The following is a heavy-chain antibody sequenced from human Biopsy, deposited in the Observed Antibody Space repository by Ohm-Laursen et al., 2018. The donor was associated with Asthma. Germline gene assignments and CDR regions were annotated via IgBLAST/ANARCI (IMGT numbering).Heavy chain of an antibody. Sequence: SLRLSCAASGFTFSSYAMHWVRQAPGKGLEWVAVISYDGSNKYYADSVKGRFTISRDNSKNTLYLQMNGLRAEDTAVYYCAKDRDYDILTGPPGFDYWGQGTLVTVSS. CDR2: ISYDGSNK. J-gene: IGHJ4*02. V-gene: IGHV3-30-3*01. CDR1: GFTFSSYA. CDR3: AKDRDYDILTGPPGFDY. D-gene: IGHD3-9*01.